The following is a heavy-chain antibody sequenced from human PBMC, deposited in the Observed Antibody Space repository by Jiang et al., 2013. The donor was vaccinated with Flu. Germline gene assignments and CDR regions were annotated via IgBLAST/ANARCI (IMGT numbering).Heavy chain of an antibody. J-gene: IGHJ3*02. V-gene: IGHV1-69*01. CDR2: IVPIFGTT. Sequence: GSSVKVSCKASGSTVSSFTITWVRQAPGQGLEWVGVIVPIFGTTKYAQKFQGRVTITADESTGTAYMELSSLRPEDTAVYYCARSVTRADAFNIWGQGTMITVSS. CDR1: GSTVSSFT. CDR3: ARSVTRADAFNI. D-gene: IGHD3-16*02.